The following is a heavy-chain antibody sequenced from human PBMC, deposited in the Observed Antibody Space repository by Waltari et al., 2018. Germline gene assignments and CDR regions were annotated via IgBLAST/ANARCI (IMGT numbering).Heavy chain of an antibody. Sequence: EVQLVESGGGLVKPGESLRLSCAASGFTFSSYSMNWVRQDPGKGLEWGSSISSSVSYTDYADSVKGRFTISRDNAKNSLYLQMNSLRAEDTAVYYCARGVEIAAAAHDYWGQGTLVTVSS. D-gene: IGHD6-13*01. V-gene: IGHV3-21*01. CDR3: ARGVEIAAAAHDY. CDR2: ISSSVSYT. J-gene: IGHJ4*02. CDR1: GFTFSSYS.